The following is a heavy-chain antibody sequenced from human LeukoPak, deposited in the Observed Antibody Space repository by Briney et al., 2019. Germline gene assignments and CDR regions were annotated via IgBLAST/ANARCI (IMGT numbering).Heavy chain of an antibody. V-gene: IGHV4-59*01. CDR3: ARDSGIAAAGTPN. Sequence: SETLSLTCTVSGGSISSYYWSWIRQPPGKGLEWIGYIYYSGSTNYNPSLKSRVTISVDTSKNQFSLKLSSVTAADTAVYYCARDSGIAAAGTPNWGQGTLVTVSS. CDR1: GGSISSYY. CDR2: IYYSGST. D-gene: IGHD6-13*01. J-gene: IGHJ4*02.